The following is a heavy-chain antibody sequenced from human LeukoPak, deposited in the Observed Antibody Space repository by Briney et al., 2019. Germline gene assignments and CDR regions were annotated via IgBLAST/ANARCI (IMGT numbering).Heavy chain of an antibody. CDR1: GFTFTTYS. Sequence: GGSLRLSCVASGFTFTTYSMTWVRQAPGKGLEWVSYISTSSSTINYADSVRGRYTISRDNAKNSLYLQMNSLRVEDTAVYYCARGRLQAYNWFDLWGQGTLVTVSS. D-gene: IGHD4-11*01. V-gene: IGHV3-48*01. CDR2: ISTSSSTI. CDR3: ARGRLQAYNWFDL. J-gene: IGHJ5*02.